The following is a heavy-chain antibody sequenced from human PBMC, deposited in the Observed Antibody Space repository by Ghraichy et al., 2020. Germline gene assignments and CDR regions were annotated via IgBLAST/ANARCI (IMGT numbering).Heavy chain of an antibody. CDR1: GGSFSDYY. Sequence: SQTLSLTCAVYGGSFSDYYWNWIRQPPGKGLEWIGQINHSGSTNYNPSLKSRVTISVDMSKNQFFLKVTSVTAADTAVYYWARGRVGYSYGPSKYYYGMDVWGQGTTVTVPS. J-gene: IGHJ6*02. V-gene: IGHV4-34*01. D-gene: IGHD5-18*01. CDR3: ARGRVGYSYGPSKYYYGMDV. CDR2: INHSGST.